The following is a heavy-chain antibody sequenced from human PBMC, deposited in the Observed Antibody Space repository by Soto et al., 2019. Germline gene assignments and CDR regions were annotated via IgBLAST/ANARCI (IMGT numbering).Heavy chain of an antibody. CDR2: IWYDGSNK. Sequence: QVQLVESGGGVVQPGRSLRLSCAASGFTFSSYGMHWVRQAPGKGLEWVAVIWYDGSNKYYADSVKGRFTISRDNSKNTLYLQMNSLRAEDTAVYYCARDLSSGWYPDYWVQGTLVTVSS. CDR3: ARDLSSGWYPDY. D-gene: IGHD6-19*01. CDR1: GFTFSSYG. J-gene: IGHJ4*02. V-gene: IGHV3-33*01.